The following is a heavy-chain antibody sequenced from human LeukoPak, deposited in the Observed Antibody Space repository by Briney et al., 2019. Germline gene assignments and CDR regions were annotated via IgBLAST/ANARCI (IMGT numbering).Heavy chain of an antibody. J-gene: IGHJ5*02. D-gene: IGHD6-19*01. CDR1: GGSFSGYH. Sequence: SETLSLTCGVSGGSFSGYHWSWIRQPPGKGLEWIGEINHSGRTSYNPSLKSRVIISADTSKNQFSLNLKSVTAADTAVYYCARLIAVAAHNWFDPWGQGTLVTVSS. CDR3: ARLIAVAAHNWFDP. CDR2: INHSGRT. V-gene: IGHV4-34*01.